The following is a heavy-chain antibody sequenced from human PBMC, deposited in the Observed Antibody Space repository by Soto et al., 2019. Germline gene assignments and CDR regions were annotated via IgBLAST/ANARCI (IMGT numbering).Heavy chain of an antibody. CDR1: GSRFSNYV. D-gene: IGHD2-2*02. J-gene: IGHJ4*02. Sequence: QVQLVQSGAEVKTPGSSLKVSCKVSGSRFSNYVISWVRQAPGHGLEWLGRIIPIFNSTKYSQNFQGRVTMTADKFTSTASLELSSLRSVDTAVYYCAREGRGKKAGYNGLVSLGYWGQGTLVTVSS. V-gene: IGHV1-69*06. CDR2: IIPIFNST. CDR3: AREGRGKKAGYNGLVSLGY.